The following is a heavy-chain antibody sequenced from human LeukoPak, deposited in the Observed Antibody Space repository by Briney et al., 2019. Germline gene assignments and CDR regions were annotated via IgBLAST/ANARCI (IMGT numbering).Heavy chain of an antibody. Sequence: GASVKVSCKAIGYSFTRYGISWVRQAPGQGLEWMGWISTYKGSTNYAEKFQGRVNMTTDISTSTAYMELRSLRSDDTAVYYYARDQASLKAAAAGTWYFDLWGRGTLVTVSS. CDR3: ARDQASLKAAAAGTWYFDL. V-gene: IGHV1-18*01. J-gene: IGHJ2*01. CDR1: GYSFTRYG. CDR2: ISTYKGST. D-gene: IGHD6-13*01.